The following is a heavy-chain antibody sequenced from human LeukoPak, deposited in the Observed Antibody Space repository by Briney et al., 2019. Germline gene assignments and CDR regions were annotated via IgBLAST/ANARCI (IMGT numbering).Heavy chain of an antibody. CDR1: GGSISSNNW. J-gene: IGHJ4*02. CDR3: ARKLDGGLLEDLWLVRGGFDY. CDR2: IHHGGST. Sequence: PSETLSLTCAVSGGSISSNNWWTWVRPPPGKGLEWIGEIHHGGSTNYNPSLKSRVTISVDKSKNQFSLKLTSVTAADTAVYYCARKLDGGLLEDLWLVRGGFDYWGQGTLVTVSS. V-gene: IGHV4-4*02. D-gene: IGHD6-19*01.